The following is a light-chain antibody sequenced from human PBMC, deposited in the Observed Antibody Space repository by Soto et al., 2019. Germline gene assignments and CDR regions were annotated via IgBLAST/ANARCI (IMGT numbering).Light chain of an antibody. CDR1: SNDVGAYDY. Sequence: QSALTQPRSVSGSPGQSVTISCTGTSNDVGAYDYVSWYQQHPGKAPKLMIYDVSKRPSGVPDRFSGSKSGNTASLTISGLQAEDEADYYCCSYAGSYASDYVFGAGTKLTVL. V-gene: IGLV2-11*01. CDR3: CSYAGSYASDYV. J-gene: IGLJ1*01. CDR2: DVS.